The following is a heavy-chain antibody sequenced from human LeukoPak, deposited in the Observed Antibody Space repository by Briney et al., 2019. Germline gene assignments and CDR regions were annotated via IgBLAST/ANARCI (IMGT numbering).Heavy chain of an antibody. D-gene: IGHD1-1*01. J-gene: IGHJ4*02. Sequence: GASVKVSCKASGYTFTSYDINWVRQATGQGLEWMGWINPNSGTTDNAPKFQGRVTMTRDMSTSTVYMQLRSLRSEDTAVYFCSRGGAGTEDFWGQGTLVTVSS. V-gene: IGHV1-8*01. CDR1: GYTFTSYD. CDR3: SRGGAGTEDF. CDR2: INPNSGTT.